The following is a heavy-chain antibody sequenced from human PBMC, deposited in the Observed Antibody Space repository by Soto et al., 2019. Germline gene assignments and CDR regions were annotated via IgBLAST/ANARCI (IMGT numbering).Heavy chain of an antibody. CDR3: ARVFSGSYSDY. CDR1: GGSISSYF. D-gene: IGHD1-26*01. Sequence: SETLSLTCTVSGGSISSYFWSWIRQPPGKGLEWIGYIYHSGSTYYNPSLKSRVTISVDRSKNQFSLKLSSVTAADTAVYYCARVFSGSYSDYWGQETLVTVSS. V-gene: IGHV4-59*12. J-gene: IGHJ4*02. CDR2: IYHSGST.